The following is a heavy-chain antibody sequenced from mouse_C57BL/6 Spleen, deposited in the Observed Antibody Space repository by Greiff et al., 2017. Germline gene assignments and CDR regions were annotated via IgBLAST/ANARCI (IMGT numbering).Heavy chain of an antibody. J-gene: IGHJ4*01. CDR2: IDPSDSET. CDR3: ARAEYYYGSSNDGAMDD. Sequence: QVQLQQPGAELVRPGSSVKLSCKASGYTFTSYWMHWVKQRPIQGLEWIGNIDPSDSETHYNQKFKDKATLTVDKSSSTAYMQLRSLTSEDSAVYDCARAEYYYGSSNDGAMDDWGQGTSVTVSS. CDR1: GYTFTSYW. V-gene: IGHV1-52*01. D-gene: IGHD1-1*01.